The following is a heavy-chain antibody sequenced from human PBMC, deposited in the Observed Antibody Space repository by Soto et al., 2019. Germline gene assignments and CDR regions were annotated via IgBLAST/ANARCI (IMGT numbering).Heavy chain of an antibody. J-gene: IGHJ3*02. D-gene: IGHD2-15*01. CDR3: ARHGAGGQSDAFDI. CDR2: IYYSGST. CDR1: GGSISSYY. Sequence: QVQLQESGPGLVKPSETLSLTRTVSGGSISSYYWSWIRQPPGKGLEWIGYIYYSGSTNYNPSLKSRVTISVDTSKNQFSLKLSSVTAADTAVYYCARHGAGGQSDAFDIWGQGTMVTVSS. V-gene: IGHV4-59*08.